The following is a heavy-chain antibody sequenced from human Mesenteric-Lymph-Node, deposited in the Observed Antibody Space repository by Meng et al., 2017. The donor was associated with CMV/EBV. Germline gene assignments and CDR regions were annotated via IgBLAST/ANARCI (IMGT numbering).Heavy chain of an antibody. Sequence: GESLKISCAASGFSFNSYEMNWVRQAPGKGLEWVSYISSSGTTIYYADSVKGRFTISRDNAKNSLFLQMNSLTAEDTAVYYCTRLSGYCSSTSCYTDYYYGMDVWGQGTTVTVSS. CDR3: TRLSGYCSSTSCYTDYYYGMDV. J-gene: IGHJ6*02. D-gene: IGHD2-2*02. CDR2: ISSSGTTI. CDR1: GFSFNSYE. V-gene: IGHV3-48*03.